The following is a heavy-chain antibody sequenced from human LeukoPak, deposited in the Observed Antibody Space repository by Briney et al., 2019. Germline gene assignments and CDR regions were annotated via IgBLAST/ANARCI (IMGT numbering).Heavy chain of an antibody. Sequence: GGSLRLSCAASGFTVSSKHMSWVHQAPGKGLVWVSRLHSDGSNTTYADSVKGRFTISRDNAKNTLYLQMNSLRAEDTAVYYCARLSGYSSIDYWGQGALVTVSS. D-gene: IGHD6-13*01. CDR2: LHSDGSNT. CDR3: ARLSGYSSIDY. CDR1: GFTVSSKH. V-gene: IGHV3-74*01. J-gene: IGHJ4*02.